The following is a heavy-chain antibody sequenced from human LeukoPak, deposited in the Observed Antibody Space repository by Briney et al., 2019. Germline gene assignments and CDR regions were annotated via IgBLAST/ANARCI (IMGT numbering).Heavy chain of an antibody. CDR3: AKMGYGSGSLPSYDY. Sequence: AGGSLRLSCAASGFTFDDYAMHWVRQAPGKGLEWVSGISWNSGSIGYADSVKGRFTISRDNAKNSLYLQMNSLRAEDTALYYCAKMGYGSGSLPSYDYWGQGTLVNVSS. CDR2: ISWNSGSI. CDR1: GFTFDDYA. V-gene: IGHV3-9*01. D-gene: IGHD3-10*01. J-gene: IGHJ4*02.